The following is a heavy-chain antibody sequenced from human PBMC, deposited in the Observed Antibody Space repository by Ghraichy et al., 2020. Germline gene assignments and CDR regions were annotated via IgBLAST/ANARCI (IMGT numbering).Heavy chain of an antibody. J-gene: IGHJ5*02. CDR1: GYTFTSYD. CDR3: ARVSSVPAYSPDSSPYYYVNWFDP. Sequence: ASVKVSCKASGYTFTSYDINWVRQTTGQGLEWMGWMNPNSGNTGYAQKFQGRITMTRNTSISTAYMELSSLRSEDTAVYYCARVSSVPAYSPDSSPYYYVNWFDPWGQGTLVTVSS. V-gene: IGHV1-8*01. CDR2: MNPNSGNT. D-gene: IGHD3-22*01.